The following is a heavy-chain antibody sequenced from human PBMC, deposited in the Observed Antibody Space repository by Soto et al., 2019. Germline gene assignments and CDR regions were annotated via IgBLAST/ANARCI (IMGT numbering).Heavy chain of an antibody. CDR2: IYYSGST. J-gene: IGHJ5*02. V-gene: IGHV4-31*03. CDR1: GGSISSGGYY. D-gene: IGHD1-20*01. CDR3: ARVGGINWFDP. Sequence: SETLSLTCTVSGGSISSGGYYWSWIRQHPGKGLEWIGYIYYSGSTYYNPSLKSRVTISVDTSKNQFSLKLSSATAADTAVYYCARVGGINWFDPWGQGTLVTVSS.